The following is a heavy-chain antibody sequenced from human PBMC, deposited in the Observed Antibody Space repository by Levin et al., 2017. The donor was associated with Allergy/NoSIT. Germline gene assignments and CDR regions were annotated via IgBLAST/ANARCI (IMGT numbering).Heavy chain of an antibody. V-gene: IGHV4-59*01. CDR2: IYYSGST. Sequence: SQTLSLTCTVSGGSISNYYWSWIRQPPGKGLEWIGYIYYSGSTNYNPSLKSRVTISLDTSKNQFSLKLSSVIAADTAVYYCARAPYYGRFDYWGQGTLVTVSS. CDR3: ARAPYYGRFDY. CDR1: GGSISNYY. D-gene: IGHD3-22*01. J-gene: IGHJ4*02.